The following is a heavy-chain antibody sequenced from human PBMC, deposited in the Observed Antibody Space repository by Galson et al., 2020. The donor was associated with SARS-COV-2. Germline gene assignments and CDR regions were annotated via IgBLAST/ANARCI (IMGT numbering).Heavy chain of an antibody. J-gene: IGHJ6*02. CDR3: ARDGSSYGMDV. D-gene: IGHD6-6*01. CDR1: GGSFSGYY. CDR2: INHSGST. V-gene: IGHV4-34*01. Sequence: SETLSLTCAVYGGSFSGYYWSWIRQPPGKGLEWIGEINHSGSTNYNPSLKSRVTISVDTSKNQFSLKLSSVTAADTAVYYCARDGSSYGMDVWCQGTTVTVSS.